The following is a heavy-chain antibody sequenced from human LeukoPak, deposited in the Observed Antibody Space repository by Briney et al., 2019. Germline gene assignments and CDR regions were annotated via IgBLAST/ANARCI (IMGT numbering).Heavy chain of an antibody. J-gene: IGHJ4*02. V-gene: IGHV3-48*01. D-gene: IGHD6-13*01. CDR3: ARDTTWYSSYYFDY. CDR1: GFTFSSYS. CDR2: ISSSGASI. Sequence: PGGSLRLSCVASGFTFSSYSMNWVRQAPGKGLDWVAYISSSGASICYADSVKGRFTISRDNDKHSLYLQMNTLRAEDTAIYYCARDTTWYSSYYFDYWGQGSLVTASS.